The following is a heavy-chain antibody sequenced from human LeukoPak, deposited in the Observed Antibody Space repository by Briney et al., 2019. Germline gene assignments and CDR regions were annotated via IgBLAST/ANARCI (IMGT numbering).Heavy chain of an antibody. V-gene: IGHV1-2*04. CDR3: ARDRCSSTSCYYGIDV. Sequence: ASVKVSCKASGYTFTGYYMHWVRQAPGQGLEWMGWINPNSGGTNYAQKFQGWVTMTRDTSISTAYMELSRLRSADTAVYYCARDRCSSTSCYYGIDVWGQGTTVTVSS. D-gene: IGHD2-2*01. CDR1: GYTFTGYY. CDR2: INPNSGGT. J-gene: IGHJ6*02.